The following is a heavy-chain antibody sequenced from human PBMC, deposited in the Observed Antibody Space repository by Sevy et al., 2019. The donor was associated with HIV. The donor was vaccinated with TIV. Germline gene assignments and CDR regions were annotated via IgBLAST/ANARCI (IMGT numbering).Heavy chain of an antibody. D-gene: IGHD4-17*01. CDR1: GGSISSSSYY. CDR3: ASLTRGEILYYFDY. J-gene: IGHJ4*02. CDR2: IYYSGST. Sequence: SETLSLTCTVSGGSISSSSYYWGWIRQPPGKGLDWIGNIYYSGSTYYKPSLKSRVTISVDTSKNQFSLKLSSVSAADTAVYYGASLTRGEILYYFDYWGQGTLVTVSS. V-gene: IGHV4-39*01.